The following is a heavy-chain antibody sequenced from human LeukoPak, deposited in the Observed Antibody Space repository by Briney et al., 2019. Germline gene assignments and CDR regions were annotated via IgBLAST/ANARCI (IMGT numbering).Heavy chain of an antibody. CDR3: AKCLWATDALDY. Sequence: PGGSLRLSCAASVFTFSRYAMSWVPESPRKGLEWVSAISGSGGSTYYADSVKGRFTISRDNSKNTLYLRMNSLRAQDTAVYYCAKCLWATDALDYWGQGTLVTVSS. V-gene: IGHV3-23*01. CDR2: ISGSGGST. J-gene: IGHJ4*02. CDR1: VFTFSRYA. D-gene: IGHD3-16*01.